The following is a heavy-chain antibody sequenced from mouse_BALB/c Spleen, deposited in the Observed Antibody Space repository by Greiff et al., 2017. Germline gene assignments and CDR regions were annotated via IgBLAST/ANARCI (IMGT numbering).Heavy chain of an antibody. J-gene: IGHJ1*01. CDR2: IDPENGDT. Sequence: VQLKESGAELVRSGASVKLSCTASGFNIKDYYMHWVKQRPEQGLEWIGWIDPENGDTEYAPKFQGKATMTADTSSNTAYLQLSSLTSEDTAVYYCNAGGNYWYFEVWGAGTTVTGSS. D-gene: IGHD1-1*02. V-gene: IGHV14-4*02. CDR1: GFNIKDYY. CDR3: NAGGNYWYFEV.